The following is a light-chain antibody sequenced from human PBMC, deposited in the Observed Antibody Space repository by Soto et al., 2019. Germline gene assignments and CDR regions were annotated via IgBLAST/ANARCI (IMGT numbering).Light chain of an antibody. CDR2: KSS. CDR3: QHYNSYSEA. Sequence: DIQMTQSPSTLSGSVGDRVTITCRARQTISSWLAWYQQKPGKAPKLLIYKSSTLKSGFPSRFSDSGSGTEFTLTISSLQPDYFATYYCQHYNSYSEAFGQGTKVELK. J-gene: IGKJ1*01. CDR1: QTISSW. V-gene: IGKV1-5*03.